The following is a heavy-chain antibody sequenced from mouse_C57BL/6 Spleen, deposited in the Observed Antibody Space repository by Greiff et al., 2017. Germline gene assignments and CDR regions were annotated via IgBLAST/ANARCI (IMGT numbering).Heavy chain of an antibody. CDR2: INPNNGGT. J-gene: IGHJ1*03. Sequence: VQLQQSGPELVKPGASVKMSCKASGYTFTDYNMHWVKQSHGKSLEWIGYINPNNGGTSYNQKFKGKATLTVNKSSSTAYMELRSLTSEDSAVYYCARIYYGNYDGYFDVWGTGTTVTVSS. V-gene: IGHV1-22*01. CDR1: GYTFTDYN. CDR3: ARIYYGNYDGYFDV. D-gene: IGHD2-1*01.